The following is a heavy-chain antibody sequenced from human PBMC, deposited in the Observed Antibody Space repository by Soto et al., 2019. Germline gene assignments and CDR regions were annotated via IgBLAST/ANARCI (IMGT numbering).Heavy chain of an antibody. CDR3: SGCSGGACHQKYGMDV. CDR1: GFTFSSCT. CDR2: ISPSTSHI. V-gene: IGHV3-21*01. D-gene: IGHD2-15*01. J-gene: IGHJ6*02. Sequence: EVHLVESGGGLVKPGGSLRLSCAVSGFTFSSCTMNWVRQAPGKGLEWVSSISPSTSHIYYADSVKGRFTTSRDNAKNSLFLQMNSLRAEDTAVYYCSGCSGGACHQKYGMDVWGQGTTVTVSS.